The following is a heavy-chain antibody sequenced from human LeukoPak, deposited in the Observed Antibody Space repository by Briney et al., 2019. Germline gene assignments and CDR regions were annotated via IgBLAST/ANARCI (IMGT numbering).Heavy chain of an antibody. V-gene: IGHV3-7*04. CDR2: IKQDGSEK. J-gene: IGHJ4*02. Sequence: GGSLRLSCAASGFTFSSYAMTWVRQAPGKGLEWVANIKQDGSEKNYVDSVKGRFTISRDNAKNSLYLQMNSLRAEDTAVYYCARDRGWATTMVRGTTYFDYWGQGTLVTVSS. CDR3: ARDRGWATTMVRGTTYFDY. CDR1: GFTFSSYA. D-gene: IGHD3-10*01.